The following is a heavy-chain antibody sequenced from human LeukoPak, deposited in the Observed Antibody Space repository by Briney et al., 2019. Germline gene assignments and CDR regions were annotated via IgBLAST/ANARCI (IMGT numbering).Heavy chain of an antibody. Sequence: GGSLRLSCAASGFTFSSYAMSWVRQAPGKGLEWVSAISDSGGSKYYADSVKGRFTISRDNSKNTLYLQMNSLRAEDTAVYYCAKDLDYYGSRDWFDPWGQGTLVTVSS. CDR3: AKDLDYYGSRDWFDP. CDR1: GFTFSSYA. CDR2: ISDSGGSK. V-gene: IGHV3-23*01. D-gene: IGHD3-10*01. J-gene: IGHJ5*02.